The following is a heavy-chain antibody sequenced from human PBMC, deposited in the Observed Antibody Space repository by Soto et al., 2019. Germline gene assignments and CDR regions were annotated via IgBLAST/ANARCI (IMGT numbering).Heavy chain of an antibody. J-gene: IGHJ4*02. V-gene: IGHV3-23*01. Sequence: EVQLLESGGGLVQPGGSLRLSCAASGFTFSSYAMSCVRQAPGKGLEWVSAISGSGGSTYYADSVKGRFTIYRDNSKNTLYLQMNSLRAEDTAVYYCAKDGRYFGWYVYWGQVTLVTVSS. D-gene: IGHD3-9*01. CDR1: GFTFSSYA. CDR3: AKDGRYFGWYVY. CDR2: ISGSGGST.